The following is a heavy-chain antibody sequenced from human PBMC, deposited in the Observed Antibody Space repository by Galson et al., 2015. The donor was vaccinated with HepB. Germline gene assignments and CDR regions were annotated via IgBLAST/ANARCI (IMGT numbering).Heavy chain of an antibody. CDR2: ISWDGGST. D-gene: IGHD6-19*01. Sequence: SLRLSCAASGFTFDDYAMHWVRQAPGKGLEWVSLISWDGGSTYYADSVKGRFTISRDNSKNSLYLQMNSLRAEDTALYYCAKDKWDSGWYLYYFDYWGQGTLVTVSS. CDR1: GFTFDDYA. CDR3: AKDKWDSGWYLYYFDY. J-gene: IGHJ4*02. V-gene: IGHV3-43D*03.